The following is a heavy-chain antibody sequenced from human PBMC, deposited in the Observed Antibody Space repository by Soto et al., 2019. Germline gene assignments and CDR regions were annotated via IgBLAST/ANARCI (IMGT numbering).Heavy chain of an antibody. Sequence: ASVKVSCKASGYTFTSYAMHWVRQAPGQRLEWMGWINAGNGNTKYSQKFQGRVTITRDTSASTAYMELSSLRPEDTAVYFCAKDYFYDSGGYYGPFDHWGQGTPVTSPQ. J-gene: IGHJ4*02. CDR3: AKDYFYDSGGYYGPFDH. V-gene: IGHV1-3*01. D-gene: IGHD3-22*01. CDR2: INAGNGNT. CDR1: GYTFTSYA.